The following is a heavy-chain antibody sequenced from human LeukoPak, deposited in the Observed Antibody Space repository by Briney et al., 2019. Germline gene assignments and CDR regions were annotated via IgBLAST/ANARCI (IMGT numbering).Heavy chain of an antibody. Sequence: PSETLSLTCTVSGYSISSGYYWGWIRQPPGKGLEWVGSIYHSGSTYYNPSLKSRVTISVDTSKNQFSLKLSSVTAADTAVYYCARDSSPPRITMVRGAPGYYYYYMDVWGKGTTVTISS. CDR3: ARDSSPPRITMVRGAPGYYYYYMDV. CDR1: GYSISSGYY. CDR2: IYHSGST. V-gene: IGHV4-38-2*02. D-gene: IGHD3-10*01. J-gene: IGHJ6*03.